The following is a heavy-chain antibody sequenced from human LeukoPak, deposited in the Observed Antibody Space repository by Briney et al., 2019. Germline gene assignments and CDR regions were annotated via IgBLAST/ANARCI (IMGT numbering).Heavy chain of an antibody. V-gene: IGHV3-23*01. CDR2: ISGSGGST. D-gene: IGHD6-19*01. Sequence: PGGSLRLSCSASGFTFSSYAMSWVRQAPGKGLEWVSAISGSGGSTYYADSVKGRFTISRDNSKNTLYLQMNSLRAEDTAVYYCAAEPRIAVSGPSDYWGQGTLVTVSS. J-gene: IGHJ4*02. CDR3: AAEPRIAVSGPSDY. CDR1: GFTFSSYA.